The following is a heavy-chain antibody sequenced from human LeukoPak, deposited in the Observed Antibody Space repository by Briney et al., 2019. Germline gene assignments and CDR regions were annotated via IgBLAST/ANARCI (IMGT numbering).Heavy chain of an antibody. V-gene: IGHV4-34*01. Sequence: KPSETLSLTCAVYGGSLSGYYWSWLRQPPGKGLEWIGEINHSGSTNYNPSLKSRVTISVDTSKNQFSLKLSSVTAADTAVYYCARGRSVRARDGYKPLDYWGQGTLVTVSS. CDR1: GGSLSGYY. CDR3: ARGRSVRARDGYKPLDY. D-gene: IGHD5-24*01. J-gene: IGHJ4*02. CDR2: INHSGST.